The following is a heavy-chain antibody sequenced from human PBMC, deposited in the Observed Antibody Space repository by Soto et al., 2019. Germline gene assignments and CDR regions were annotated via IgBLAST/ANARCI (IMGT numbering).Heavy chain of an antibody. V-gene: IGHV3-74*01. J-gene: IGHJ4*02. D-gene: IGHD3-9*01. CDR2: INSDGGIT. CDR1: RFSLSTYW. CDR3: ARDLGKYDRHYFDN. Sequence: EVQLVESGGGLVQPGGSLRLSCVASRFSLSTYWMYWVRQAPRKGLMWVSRINSDGGITNYADSVKGRFTISRDNAKNTLYLQMNSLRADDTAVYYCARDLGKYDRHYFDNWGQGTLVTVSS.